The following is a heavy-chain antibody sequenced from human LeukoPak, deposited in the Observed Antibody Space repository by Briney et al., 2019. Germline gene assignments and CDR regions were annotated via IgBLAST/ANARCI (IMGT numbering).Heavy chain of an antibody. CDR2: IYSGGYT. CDR3: ARDWPGIDY. V-gene: IGHV3-53*01. J-gene: IGHJ4*02. Sequence: PGGSLRLSCGASGFTVSSKYMSWVRQAPGKGLEWVSVIYSGGYTDYADSEKGRFSISRDNSQNTVYLQMNSLRVEDTAIYYCARDWPGIDYWGQGTLVIVSS. CDR1: GFTVSSKY.